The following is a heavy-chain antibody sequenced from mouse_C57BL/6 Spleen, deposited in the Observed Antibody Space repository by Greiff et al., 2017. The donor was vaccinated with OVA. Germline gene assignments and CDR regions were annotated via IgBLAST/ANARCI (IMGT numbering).Heavy chain of an antibody. J-gene: IGHJ2*01. V-gene: IGHV5-4*01. Sequence: EVHLVESGGGLVKPGGSLKLSCAASGFTFSSYAMSWVRQTPEKRLEWVATISDGGSYTYYPDNVKGRFTISRDNAKNNLYLQMSHLKSEDTAMYYCARGGDGYYYWGQGTTLTVSS. D-gene: IGHD2-3*01. CDR2: ISDGGSYT. CDR1: GFTFSSYA. CDR3: ARGGDGYYY.